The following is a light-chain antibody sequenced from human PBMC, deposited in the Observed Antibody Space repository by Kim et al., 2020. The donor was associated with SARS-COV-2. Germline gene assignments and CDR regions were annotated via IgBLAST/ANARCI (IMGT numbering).Light chain of an antibody. CDR1: GGHSSQV. CDR2: VNSDGSH. CDR3: QTWDTDGMRV. J-gene: IGLJ2*01. Sequence: VKLTCTLSGGHSSQVIAWHQLQPETGPRYLMKVNSDGSHSKGDGIPERFSGSRSGAERYLTISSLQSEDEADYYCQTWDTDGMRVFGGGTQLTVL. V-gene: IGLV4-69*01.